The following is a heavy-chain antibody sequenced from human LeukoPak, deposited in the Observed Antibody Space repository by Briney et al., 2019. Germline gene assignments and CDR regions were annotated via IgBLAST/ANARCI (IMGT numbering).Heavy chain of an antibody. CDR3: ARDTITMVRGVITDYYYYYGMDV. CDR2: IYSGGST. CDR1: GFTVSSNY. J-gene: IGHJ6*02. V-gene: IGHV3-66*01. D-gene: IGHD3-10*01. Sequence: GGSLRLSCAASGFTVSSNYMSWVRQAPGKGLEWVSVIYSGGSTYYADSVKGRFTISRDNSKNTLYLQMNSLRAEDTAVYYCARDTITMVRGVITDYYYYYGMDVWGQGTTVTVSS.